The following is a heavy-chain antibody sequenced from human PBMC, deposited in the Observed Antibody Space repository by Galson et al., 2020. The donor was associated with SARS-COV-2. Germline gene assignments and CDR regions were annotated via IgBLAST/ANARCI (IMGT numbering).Heavy chain of an antibody. D-gene: IGHD1-26*01. Sequence: QAGGSLRLSCAASGFTFSSYAMHWVRQAPGKGLEWVAVISYDGSNKYYADSVKGRFTISRDNSKNTLYLQMNSLRAEDTAVYYCAIPPSGSYRDAFDIWGQGTMVIVSS. J-gene: IGHJ3*02. CDR2: ISYDGSNK. CDR3: AIPPSGSYRDAFDI. CDR1: GFTFSSYA. V-gene: IGHV3-30*04.